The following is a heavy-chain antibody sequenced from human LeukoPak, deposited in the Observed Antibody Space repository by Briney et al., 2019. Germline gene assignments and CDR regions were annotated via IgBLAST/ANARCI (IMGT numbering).Heavy chain of an antibody. J-gene: IGHJ4*02. CDR3: ARTSSGWYAGDY. D-gene: IGHD6-13*01. Sequence: PGGSLRLSCAASGFTFSSYAMSWVRQAPGKGLEWVSAISGSGGSTYYADSVKGRFTISRDNSKNTLYLQMNSLRAEDTAVYYCARTSSGWYAGDYWGQGTLVTVSS. CDR2: ISGSGGST. V-gene: IGHV3-23*01. CDR1: GFTFSSYA.